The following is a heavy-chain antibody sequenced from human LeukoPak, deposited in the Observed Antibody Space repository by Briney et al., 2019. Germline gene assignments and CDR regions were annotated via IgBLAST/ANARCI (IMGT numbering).Heavy chain of an antibody. V-gene: IGHV5-51*01. Sequence: GESLKISCKCSGYRFINYWIGWVRQMPDKGLEWMGIIYPADSDTRYSPAFQGQVTISADKSITTAYLQWSSLKASDTAIYYCVKGISGTYFGMDVWGQGTTVTVSS. D-gene: IGHD3-10*01. CDR2: IYPADSDT. J-gene: IGHJ6*02. CDR1: GYRFINYW. CDR3: VKGISGTYFGMDV.